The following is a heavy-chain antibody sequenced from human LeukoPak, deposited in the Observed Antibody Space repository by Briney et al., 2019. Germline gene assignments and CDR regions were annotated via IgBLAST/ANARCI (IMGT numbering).Heavy chain of an antibody. V-gene: IGHV3-23*01. Sequence: GGSLRLSCAASGFTFSSYAMSWVRQAPGKGLEWVSVISGSGSTYYADSVKGRFTISRDNSKNTLYLQMNSLRAEDTAVYYCARDADIIVATMSDAFDIWGQGTMVTVSS. J-gene: IGHJ3*02. CDR3: ARDADIIVATMSDAFDI. D-gene: IGHD5-12*01. CDR1: GFTFSSYA. CDR2: ISGSGST.